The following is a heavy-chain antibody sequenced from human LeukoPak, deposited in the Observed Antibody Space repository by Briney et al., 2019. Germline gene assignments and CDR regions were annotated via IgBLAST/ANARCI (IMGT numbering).Heavy chain of an antibody. CDR3: ESETPQGITMVRGVMWVGYFDY. CDR1: GYTFTSYY. J-gene: IGHJ4*02. CDR2: INPSGGST. D-gene: IGHD3-10*01. Sequence: GSVKVSCKASGYTFTSYYMHWVRQAPGQGLEWMGIINPSGGSTSYAQKFQGRVTMTRDTSTSTVYMELSSLRSEDTAVSYFESETPQGITMVRGVMWVGYFDYWGQGTLVTVSS. V-gene: IGHV1-46*01.